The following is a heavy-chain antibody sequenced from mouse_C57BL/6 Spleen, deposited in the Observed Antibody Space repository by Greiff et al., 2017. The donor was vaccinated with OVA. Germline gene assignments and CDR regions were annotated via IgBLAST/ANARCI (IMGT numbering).Heavy chain of an antibody. J-gene: IGHJ3*01. CDR3: ADDYFFAY. Sequence: EVQLQQSGPELVKPGASVKISCKASGYTFTDYYMNWVKQSHGKSLEWIGDINPNNGGTSYNQKFKGKATLTVDKSSSTAYMELRSLTSEDSAVYYCADDYFFAYWGQGTLVTVSA. D-gene: IGHD2-4*01. CDR2: INPNNGGT. V-gene: IGHV1-26*01. CDR1: GYTFTDYY.